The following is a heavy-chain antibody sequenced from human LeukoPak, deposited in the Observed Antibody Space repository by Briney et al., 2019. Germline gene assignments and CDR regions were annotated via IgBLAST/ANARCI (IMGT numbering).Heavy chain of an antibody. CDR1: GFTFSDFA. D-gene: IGHD3-16*01. CDR3: AKDIWGGNEG. V-gene: IGHV3-23*01. Sequence: GGSLRLSCAASGFTFSDFAMSWVRQAPGKGLEWVSAISGSGGSVSTYYADFVKGRFTISRDNSKNTLYLQMNSLRAEDTAVYYCAKDIWGGNEGWGQGTLVTVSS. CDR2: ISGSGGSVST. J-gene: IGHJ4*02.